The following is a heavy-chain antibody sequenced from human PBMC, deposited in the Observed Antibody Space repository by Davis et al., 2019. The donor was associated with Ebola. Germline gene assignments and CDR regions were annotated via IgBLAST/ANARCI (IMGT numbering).Heavy chain of an antibody. D-gene: IGHD2-15*01. Sequence: PGGSLRLSCAASGFTFSSYAMSWVRQAPGKGLEWVSGISGSGGTTYYADSVKGRFTISRDNSKNTLYLQMNSLKAEDTAVYYCAKGLVVVVAALDYWGQGTLVTVSS. V-gene: IGHV3-23*01. CDR3: AKGLVVVVAALDY. CDR1: GFTFSSYA. CDR2: ISGSGGTT. J-gene: IGHJ4*02.